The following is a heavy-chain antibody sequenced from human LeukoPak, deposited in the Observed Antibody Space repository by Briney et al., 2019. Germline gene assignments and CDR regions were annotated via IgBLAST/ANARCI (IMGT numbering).Heavy chain of an antibody. V-gene: IGHV1-69*04. Sequence: ASVTVSCKASGGTFSSYAISWVRQAPGQGLEWMGRIIPILGIANYAQKFQGRVTITADKSTSTAYMELSSLRSEDTAVYYCASVLSGIAVAGSFDPWGQGTLVTVSS. CDR1: GGTFSSYA. CDR3: ASVLSGIAVAGSFDP. D-gene: IGHD6-19*01. J-gene: IGHJ5*02. CDR2: IIPILGIA.